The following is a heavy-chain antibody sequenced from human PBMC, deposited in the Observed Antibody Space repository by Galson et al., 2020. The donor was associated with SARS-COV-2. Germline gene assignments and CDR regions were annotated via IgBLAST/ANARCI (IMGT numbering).Heavy chain of an antibody. V-gene: IGHV4-59*08. CDR2: INYSAST. CDR3: ARGDTDYYDSSGYYYYFDY. D-gene: IGHD3-22*01. CDR1: GGSISSYY. Sequence: ETSETLSLTCTVSGGSISSYYWSWIRQPPGKGLEWIGYINYSASTNYNPSLKSRVTISVDTSKNQFSLKLISVTAADTAVYYCARGDTDYYDSSGYYYYFDYWGQGTLVTVSS. J-gene: IGHJ4*02.